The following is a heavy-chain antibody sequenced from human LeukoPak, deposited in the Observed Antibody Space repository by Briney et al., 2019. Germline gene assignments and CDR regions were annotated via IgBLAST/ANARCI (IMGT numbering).Heavy chain of an antibody. Sequence: SGGSLRLSCAASGFTFSSYWMHWVRQAPGKGLVWVSRINSDGSTTNYADSVKGRFTISRDNAKNTLYLQMNSLRAEDTAMYYCARRSSGSPPFYFDYWGQGTLVTVSS. CDR1: GFTFSSYW. D-gene: IGHD1-26*01. V-gene: IGHV3-74*01. CDR3: ARRSSGSPPFYFDY. J-gene: IGHJ4*02. CDR2: INSDGSTT.